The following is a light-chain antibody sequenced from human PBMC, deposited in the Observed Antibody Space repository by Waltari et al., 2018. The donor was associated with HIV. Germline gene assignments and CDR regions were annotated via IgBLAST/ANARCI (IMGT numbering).Light chain of an antibody. J-gene: IGKJ1*01. Sequence: DIQMTQSQSSLSASVGDRVTITCRASQSISSYLNWYQQKPGKAPTLLIYAASSLQSGVPSRFSGSESGTEFTLTISSLQPEDFATYYCQQSYSTPPKTFGQGTKVEIK. CDR2: AAS. CDR1: QSISSY. CDR3: QQSYSTPPKT. V-gene: IGKV1-39*01.